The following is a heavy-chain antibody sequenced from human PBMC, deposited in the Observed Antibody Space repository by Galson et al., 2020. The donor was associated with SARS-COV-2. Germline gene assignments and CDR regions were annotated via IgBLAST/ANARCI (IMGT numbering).Heavy chain of an antibody. V-gene: IGHV3-30*02. Sequence: GGSLRLSCAASGFTFSSYGMHWVRQAPGKGLEWVAFIRYDGSNKYYADSVKGRFTISRDNSKNTLYLQMNSLRAEDTAVYYCAKGEEQYYYYGMDVWGQGTTVTVSS. CDR3: AKGEEQYYYYGMDV. J-gene: IGHJ6*02. CDR1: GFTFSSYG. CDR2: IRYDGSNK.